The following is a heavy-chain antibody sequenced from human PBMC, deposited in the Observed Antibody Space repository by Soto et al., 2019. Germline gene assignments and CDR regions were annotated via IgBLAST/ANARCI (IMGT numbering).Heavy chain of an antibody. D-gene: IGHD3-16*01. V-gene: IGHV4-59*01. CDR2: IYYSGST. CDR3: ARAWGEAFDY. J-gene: IGHJ4*02. CDR1: GGSISSYY. Sequence: QVQLQELGPGLVKPSETLSLTCTVSGGSISSYYWSWIRQPPGKGLEWIGYIYYSGSTNYNPSLKSRVIISVDTSKIQFSLKLSSVTAADTAVYYCARAWGEAFDYWGQGTLVTVSS.